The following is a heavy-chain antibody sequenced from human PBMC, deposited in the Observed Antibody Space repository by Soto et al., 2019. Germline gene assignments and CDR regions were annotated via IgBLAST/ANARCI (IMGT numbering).Heavy chain of an antibody. CDR2: ITDSGGRT. J-gene: IGHJ2*01. CDR1: GFSFSTYA. CDR3: AKDVFDWLQGYFDL. V-gene: IGHV3-23*01. Sequence: EVHLLESGGGLEQPWGSLRLSCAASGFSFSTYAMTWVRQAPGKGLEWVSGITDSGGRTHYADSVQGRFTISRDNSKNILYLQMNSLRAEDTAVYYCAKDVFDWLQGYFDLWGRGTLVTVSS. D-gene: IGHD3-9*01.